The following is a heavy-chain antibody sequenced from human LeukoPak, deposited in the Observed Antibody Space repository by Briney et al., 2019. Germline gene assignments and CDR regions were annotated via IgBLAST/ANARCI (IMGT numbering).Heavy chain of an antibody. CDR2: IKQDGSEK. Sequence: GGSLRLSCAASGFTFSNCAMSWVRQAPGKGLEWVANIKQDGSEKYYVDSVKGRFTISRDNAKNSLYLQMNSLRAEDTAVYYWARYQRRVLPPAYFDYWGQGTLVTVSS. CDR3: ARYQRRVLPPAYFDY. V-gene: IGHV3-7*01. CDR1: GFTFSNCA. D-gene: IGHD2/OR15-2a*01. J-gene: IGHJ4*02.